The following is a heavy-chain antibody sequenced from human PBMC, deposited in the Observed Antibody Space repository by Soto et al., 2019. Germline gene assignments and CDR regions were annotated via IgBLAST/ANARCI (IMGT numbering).Heavy chain of an antibody. CDR3: ARDLITGTYYGMDV. J-gene: IGHJ6*02. Sequence: SETLSLTCTVSGGSISSGGYYSSWIRQHPGKGLEWIGYIYYSGSTYYNPSLKSRVTISVDTSKNQFSLKLSSVTAADTAVYYCARDLITGTYYGMDVWGQGTTVTVSS. V-gene: IGHV4-31*03. CDR2: IYYSGST. CDR1: GGSISSGGYY. D-gene: IGHD1-7*01.